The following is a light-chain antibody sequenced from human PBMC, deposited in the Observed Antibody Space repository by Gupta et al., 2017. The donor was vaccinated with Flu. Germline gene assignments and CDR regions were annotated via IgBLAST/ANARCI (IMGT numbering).Light chain of an antibody. Sequence: DIVMTQSPLSLPVTPGEPASISCRSSQSLLHSNGYNYLDWFLQKPGQSQQLLIYLGSNRASGVPDRFSGSGSGTDFTLKISRVEAEDVGVYCCMQALQSPRTFGQGTKVEIK. V-gene: IGKV2-28*01. CDR2: LGS. J-gene: IGKJ1*01. CDR3: MQALQSPRT. CDR1: QSLLHSNGYNY.